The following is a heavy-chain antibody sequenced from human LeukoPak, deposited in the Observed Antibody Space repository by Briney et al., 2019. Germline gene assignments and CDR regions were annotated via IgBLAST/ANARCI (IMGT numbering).Heavy chain of an antibody. CDR3: ARCPPLRNYYYGMDV. CDR1: GGSISSYY. V-gene: IGHV4-59*08. J-gene: IGHJ6*02. CDR2: IYYSGST. Sequence: SETLSLTCTVSGGSISSYYWSWIRQHPGKGLEWIGYIYYSGSTNYNPSLKSRVTIPVDTSKNQFSLKLSSVTAADTAVYYCARCPPLRNYYYGMDVWGQGTTVTVSS. D-gene: IGHD3-16*01.